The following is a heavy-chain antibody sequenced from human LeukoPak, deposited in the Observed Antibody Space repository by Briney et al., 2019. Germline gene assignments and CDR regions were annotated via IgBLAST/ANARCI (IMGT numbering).Heavy chain of an antibody. CDR2: IKSKTDGGTT. CDR1: GFTFSNAW. V-gene: IGHV3-15*01. D-gene: IGHD4-17*01. Sequence: GGSLRLPCAASGFTFSNAWMSWVRQAPGKGQEWVGRIKSKTDGGTTDYAAPVKGRFTISRDDSKNTLYLQMNSLKTEDTAVYYCTTDLWDYGDYWAETTFDYWGQGTLVTVSS. J-gene: IGHJ4*02. CDR3: TTDLWDYGDYWAETTFDY.